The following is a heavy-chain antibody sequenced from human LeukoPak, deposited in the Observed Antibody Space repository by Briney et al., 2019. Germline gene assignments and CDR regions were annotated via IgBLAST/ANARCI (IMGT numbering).Heavy chain of an antibody. CDR2: VWFDGSNE. J-gene: IGHJ4*02. V-gene: IGHV3-33*01. CDR1: GFSFSSFG. CDR3: AREGGGICSGFSCPGVDY. Sequence: GKSLRLSCVSSGFSFSSFGMHWVRPAPGKGLEWVAGVWFDGSNENYAEFVKGRCTISRDNSKNTLYLEITGLRAEDSALYYCAREGGGICSGFSCPGVDYWGRGTLVTVSS. D-gene: IGHD2-15*01.